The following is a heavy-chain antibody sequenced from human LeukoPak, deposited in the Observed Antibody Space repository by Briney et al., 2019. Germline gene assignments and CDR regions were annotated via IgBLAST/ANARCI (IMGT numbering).Heavy chain of an antibody. CDR2: ISGSGGST. Sequence: GGSLRLSCAASGFTFSSYAMSWVRQAPGKGLGWVSAISGSGGSTYYADSVKGRFTISRDNSKNTLYLQMNSLRAEDTAVYYCAKGATSFNLMSGMDVWGQGTTVTVSS. CDR1: GFTFSSYA. V-gene: IGHV3-23*01. J-gene: IGHJ6*02. CDR3: AKGATSFNLMSGMDV. D-gene: IGHD3-9*01.